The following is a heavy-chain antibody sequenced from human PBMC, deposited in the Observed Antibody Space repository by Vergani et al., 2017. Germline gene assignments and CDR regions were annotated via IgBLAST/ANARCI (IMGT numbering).Heavy chain of an antibody. V-gene: IGHV3-21*01. CDR1: GFTFSSYS. Sequence: EVQLVESGGGLVKPGGSLRLSCAASGFTFSSYSMNWVRQAPGKGLEWVSSISSSSSYIYYADSVKGRFTISRDNAKNSLYLQMNSLRAEDTAVYYCARDGGRFNVRYYFDYWGQGTLVTVSS. CDR2: ISSSSSYI. CDR3: ARDGGRFNVRYYFDY. J-gene: IGHJ4*02. D-gene: IGHD3-10*01.